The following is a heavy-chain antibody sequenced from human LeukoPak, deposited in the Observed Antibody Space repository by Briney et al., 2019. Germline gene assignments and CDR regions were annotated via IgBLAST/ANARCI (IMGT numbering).Heavy chain of an antibody. D-gene: IGHD3-3*01. CDR2: ISSSGSTI. V-gene: IGHV3-11*01. CDR1: GFTFSDYY. CDR3: ARYSYDFWSGPTYYYYGMDV. Sequence: PGGSLRLSCAASGFTFSDYYMSWLRQAPGKGLEWVSYISSSGSTIYYADSVKGRFTISRDNAKNSLYLQMNSLRAEDTAVYYCARYSYDFWSGPTYYYYGMDVWGQGTTVTVSS. J-gene: IGHJ6*02.